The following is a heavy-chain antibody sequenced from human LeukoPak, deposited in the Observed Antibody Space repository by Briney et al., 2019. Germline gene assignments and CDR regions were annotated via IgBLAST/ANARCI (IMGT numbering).Heavy chain of an antibody. CDR3: AKNGSGTSRAFDV. D-gene: IGHD3-10*01. CDR2: ISGSGGVT. V-gene: IGHV3-23*01. Sequence: GSLRLSCAASGSTFSSSAMSWVRHAPGKGLEWVSAISGSGGVTYYRDSVKGRFTVSRDNSKNTLYLQMNSLRAEDTALYYCAKNGSGTSRAFDVWGQGTMVTVSS. CDR1: GSTFSSSA. J-gene: IGHJ3*01.